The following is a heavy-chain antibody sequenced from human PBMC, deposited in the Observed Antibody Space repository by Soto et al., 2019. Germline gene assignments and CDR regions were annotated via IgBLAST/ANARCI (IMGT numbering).Heavy chain of an antibody. CDR2: TYYRSKWYN. CDR1: GDSVSSNSAA. Sequence: SQTLSLTCAISGDSVSSNSAAWNWIRQSPSRGLEWLGRTYYRSKWYNDYAVSVKSRITINPDTSKNQFSLQLNSVTPEDTAVYYCARDTPDHSGYYLYYYYGMDVWGQGTTVTVSS. D-gene: IGHD3-22*01. CDR3: ARDTPDHSGYYLYYYYGMDV. J-gene: IGHJ6*02. V-gene: IGHV6-1*01.